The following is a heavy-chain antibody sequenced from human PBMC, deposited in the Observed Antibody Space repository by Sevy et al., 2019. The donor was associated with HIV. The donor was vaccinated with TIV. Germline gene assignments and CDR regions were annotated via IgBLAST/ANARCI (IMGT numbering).Heavy chain of an antibody. Sequence: GGSLRLSCAASGFTFSSYAMHWVRQAPGKGLEWVAVISYDGSNKYYADSVKGRFTISRDNSKNTLYLQMNSLRAEDTAVYYCARAILTKRTGWGDALDIWGQGTMVTVSS. CDR3: ARAILTKRTGWGDALDI. V-gene: IGHV3-30-3*01. D-gene: IGHD6-19*01. CDR2: ISYDGSNK. J-gene: IGHJ3*02. CDR1: GFTFSSYA.